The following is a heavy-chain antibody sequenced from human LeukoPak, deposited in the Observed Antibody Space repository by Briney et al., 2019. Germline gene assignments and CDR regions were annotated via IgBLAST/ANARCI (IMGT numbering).Heavy chain of an antibody. CDR1: GYTFTDYY. CDR2: INPNDGDT. J-gene: IGHJ4*02. V-gene: IGHV1-2*02. D-gene: IGHD2-2*01. Sequence: ASVKVSCKASGYTFTDYYMHWVRQAPGQGFEWMGWINPNDGDTNYAQKFQGRVTMTRDTFISTAHMEVSRLRSDDTAVYYCARANFLYCSSSTCLFDYWGQGTLVTVSS. CDR3: ARANFLYCSSSTCLFDY.